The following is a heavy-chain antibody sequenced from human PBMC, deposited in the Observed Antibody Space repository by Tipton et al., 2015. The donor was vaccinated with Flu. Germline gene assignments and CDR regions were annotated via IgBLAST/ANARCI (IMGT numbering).Heavy chain of an antibody. V-gene: IGHV4-34*01. CDR1: GGSISSYY. Sequence: TLSLTCTVSGGSISSYYWSWIRQPPGKGLEWIGEINHSGSTNYNPSLKSRVTISVDTSKNQFSLKLSSVTAADTAVYYCARTMTVYYYYMDVWGKGTTVTVSS. CDR3: ARTMTVYYYYMDV. J-gene: IGHJ6*03. CDR2: INHSGST.